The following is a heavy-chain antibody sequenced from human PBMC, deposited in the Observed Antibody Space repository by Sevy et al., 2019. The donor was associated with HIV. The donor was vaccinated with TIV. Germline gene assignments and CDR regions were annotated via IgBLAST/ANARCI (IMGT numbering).Heavy chain of an antibody. V-gene: IGHV1-24*01. J-gene: IGHJ3*02. D-gene: IGHD2-15*01. CDR2: FDPEDGET. Sequence: ASVKVSCKVSGYTLTELSMHWVRQAPGKGLEWMGGFDPEDGETIYAQKFQGRVTMTEDTSTDTAYMELSSLRSEDTAVYYCATVGAAWLRAAFDIWGQGTMVTVSS. CDR3: ATVGAAWLRAAFDI. CDR1: GYTLTELS.